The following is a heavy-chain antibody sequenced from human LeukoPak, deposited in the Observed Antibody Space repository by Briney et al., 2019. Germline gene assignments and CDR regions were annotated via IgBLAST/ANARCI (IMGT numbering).Heavy chain of an antibody. CDR2: IYSGGTT. Sequence: GGSLRLSCAASGFIVSNNYMTWVRQPPGKGLEWVSAIYSGGTTYYADSVKGRFTISRDDSKNTVFLQMNSLRAEDTALYYCARGGEDSPLWFEPKQYHFDYWGQGTLVTVSS. J-gene: IGHJ4*02. CDR1: GFIVSNNY. CDR3: ARGGEDSPLWFEPKQYHFDY. V-gene: IGHV3-53*01. D-gene: IGHD3-10*01.